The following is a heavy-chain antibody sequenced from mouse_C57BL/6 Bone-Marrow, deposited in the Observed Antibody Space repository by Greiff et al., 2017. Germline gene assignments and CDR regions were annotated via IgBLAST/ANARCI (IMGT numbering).Heavy chain of an antibody. CDR2: IHPNSGST. J-gene: IGHJ4*01. CDR3: AKGSANRAVIVDY. CDR1: GYTFTSYW. V-gene: IGHV1-64*01. D-gene: IGHD3-1*01. Sequence: QVQLQQPGAELVKPGASVKLSCKASGYTFTSYWMHWVKQRPGQGLAWIGMIHPNSGSTNYNEKFKSKATLTVDKSSSTAYMQLSSLTSEDSAVYYGAKGSANRAVIVDYWGQGTSVTVSS.